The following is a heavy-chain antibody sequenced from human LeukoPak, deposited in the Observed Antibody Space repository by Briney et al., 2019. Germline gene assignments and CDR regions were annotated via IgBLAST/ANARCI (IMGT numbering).Heavy chain of an antibody. Sequence: PGGSLRLSCAASGFTVSSNYMSWVRQAPGKGLEWVSVIYSGGSTYYADSVKGRFTISRDNSKNTLYLQMNSLRAEDTAVYYCAKDAILAAAGLYYMDVWGKGTTVTISS. J-gene: IGHJ6*03. D-gene: IGHD6-13*01. CDR2: IYSGGST. CDR1: GFTVSSNY. CDR3: AKDAILAAAGLYYMDV. V-gene: IGHV3-66*01.